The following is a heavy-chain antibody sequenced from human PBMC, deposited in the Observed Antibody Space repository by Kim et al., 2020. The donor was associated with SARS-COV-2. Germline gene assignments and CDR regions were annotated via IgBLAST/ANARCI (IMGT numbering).Heavy chain of an antibody. Sequence: SGPTLVNPTQTLTLTCTFSGFSLSTSGMCVSWIRQPPGKALEWLARIDWDDDKYYSTSLKTRLTISKDTSKNQVVLTMTNMDPVDTATYYCARMSAATVTTDYWGQGTLVTVSS. V-gene: IGHV2-70*11. J-gene: IGHJ4*02. D-gene: IGHD4-4*01. CDR3: ARMSAATVTTDY. CDR1: GFSLSTSGMC. CDR2: IDWDDDK.